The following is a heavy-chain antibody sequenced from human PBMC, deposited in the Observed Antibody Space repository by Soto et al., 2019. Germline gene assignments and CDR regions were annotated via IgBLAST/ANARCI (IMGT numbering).Heavy chain of an antibody. D-gene: IGHD3-22*01. CDR2: IGIGSSTK. J-gene: IGHJ3*01. CDR1: GFTFRNYG. V-gene: IGHV3-48*01. Sequence: GGSLSLSCAASGFTFRNYGMNWVRQAPGKGLEWVSYIGIGSSTKYYADSVKGRFTISRDNAKNSLYLQMNSLRAEDTAVYYCARDQLYYNDISGRPLNAFDVWGQGTMVTVS. CDR3: ARDQLYYNDISGRPLNAFDV.